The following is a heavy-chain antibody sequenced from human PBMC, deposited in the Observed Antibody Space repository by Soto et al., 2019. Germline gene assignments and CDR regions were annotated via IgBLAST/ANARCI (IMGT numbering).Heavy chain of an antibody. CDR3: ARIGCSSTSCTYYYYYYMDV. CDR1: GGTFSSYA. J-gene: IGHJ6*03. Sequence: SVKVSCKASGGTFSSYAISWVRQAPGQGLEWMGGIIPNSGTTNYAQKFQGRVTMTANTSTSTAYMELSSLRSEDTAVYYCARIGCSSTSCTYYYYYYMDVWGKGTTVTVSS. CDR2: IIPNSGTT. V-gene: IGHV1-69*06. D-gene: IGHD2-2*01.